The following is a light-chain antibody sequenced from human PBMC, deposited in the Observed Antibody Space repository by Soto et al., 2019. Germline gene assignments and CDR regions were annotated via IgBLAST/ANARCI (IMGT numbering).Light chain of an antibody. CDR3: GTWDSSLSGAV. CDR1: GSNIGNNF. V-gene: IGLV1-51*01. CDR2: DNN. Sequence: QSVLMQPPSVSAAAGQKVTISCSGTGSNIGNNFVSWYQHLPGSAPKLLIYDNNRRPSDIPDRFSGSKSGTSATLGITGLQTGDEADYYCGTWDSSLSGAVFGGGTQLTVL. J-gene: IGLJ7*01.